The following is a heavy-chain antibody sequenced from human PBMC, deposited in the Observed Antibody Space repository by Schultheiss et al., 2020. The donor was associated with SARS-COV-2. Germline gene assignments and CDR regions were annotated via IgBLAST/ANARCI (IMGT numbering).Heavy chain of an antibody. CDR1: GGSISSYY. J-gene: IGHJ4*02. D-gene: IGHD3-22*01. Sequence: SETLSLTCAVYGGSISSYYWSWIRQPPGKGLEWIGEINHSGSTNYNPSLKSRVTISVDTSKNQFSLKLSSVTAADTAVYYCARADYDSSGYYHTPFDYWGQGTLVTVSS. V-gene: IGHV4-34*01. CDR2: INHSGST. CDR3: ARADYDSSGYYHTPFDY.